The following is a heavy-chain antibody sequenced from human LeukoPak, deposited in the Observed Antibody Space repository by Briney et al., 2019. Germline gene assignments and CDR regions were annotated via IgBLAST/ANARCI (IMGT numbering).Heavy chain of an antibody. D-gene: IGHD1-14*01. J-gene: IGHJ4*02. CDR2: IYYSGST. V-gene: IGHV4-59*01. CDR3: ARGPRYSYFDY. Sequence: SETLSLTCTVSGGSISNYYWSWIRQPPGKGLEWIGYIYYSGSTNYNPYLKSRVTISVDTSKNQFSLKLSSVTAADTAVYYCARGPRYSYFDYWGQGTLVTVSS. CDR1: GGSISNYY.